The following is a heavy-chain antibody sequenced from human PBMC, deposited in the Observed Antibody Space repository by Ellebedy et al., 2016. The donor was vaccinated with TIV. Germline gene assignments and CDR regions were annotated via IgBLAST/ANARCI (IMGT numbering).Heavy chain of an antibody. CDR2: ISGSAAST. V-gene: IGHV3-23*01. D-gene: IGHD2-21*02. CDR3: AKATDPYCGGDCYYDY. J-gene: IGHJ4*02. Sequence: GESLKISCAASGFTFSRFAMSWVRQAPGKGLEWVSAISGSAASTYYAYSVKGRFTISRDNSKNTLYLQMNSLRAEDTALYYCAKATDPYCGGDCYYDYWGQGILVAVSS. CDR1: GFTFSRFA.